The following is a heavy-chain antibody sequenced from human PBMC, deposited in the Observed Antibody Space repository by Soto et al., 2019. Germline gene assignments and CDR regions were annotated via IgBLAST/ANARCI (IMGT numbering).Heavy chain of an antibody. CDR3: ARDHADYYAFDI. CDR1: GFTFSSYA. D-gene: IGHD4-17*01. J-gene: IGHJ3*02. V-gene: IGHV3-64*01. Sequence: EVQLVESGGGLVQPGGSLRLSCAASGFTFSSYAMHWVRQAPGKGLEYVSAISSNGGSTYYANSVKGRFTISRDNSKNTLYLQMGSLRAEDMAVYYCARDHADYYAFDIWGQGTMVTVSS. CDR2: ISSNGGST.